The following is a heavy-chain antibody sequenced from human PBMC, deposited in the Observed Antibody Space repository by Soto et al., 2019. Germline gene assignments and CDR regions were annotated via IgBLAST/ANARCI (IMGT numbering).Heavy chain of an antibody. CDR1: GGSVRAPDW. Sequence: SETLSLTCTLSGGSVRAPDWWNWVRQSPDKGLEWIAEVHISGHSNYNPPLRSRVSVSIDSSKNQFYLNLNSVTAADTAIYYCARVRQGCSANNCYFDPWGQGTQVTVSS. CDR2: VHISGHS. V-gene: IGHV4-4*02. J-gene: IGHJ5*01. D-gene: IGHD1-1*01. CDR3: ARVRQGCSANNCYFDP.